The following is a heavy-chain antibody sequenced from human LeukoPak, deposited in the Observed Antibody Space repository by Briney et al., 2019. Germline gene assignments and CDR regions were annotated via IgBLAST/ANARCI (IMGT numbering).Heavy chain of an antibody. Sequence: SGPTLVKPTQTLTLTCTFSGFSLSTSGVGVGWIRQPPGRALEWLALIYWDDDKRYGPSLKSRLTITKDTSRNQVVLTMTNMDPVDTAAYYCAHMIYSNSYFDYWGQGTLVTVSS. V-gene: IGHV2-5*05. CDR3: AHMIYSNSYFDY. CDR1: GFSLSTSGVG. D-gene: IGHD4-11*01. CDR2: IYWDDDK. J-gene: IGHJ4*02.